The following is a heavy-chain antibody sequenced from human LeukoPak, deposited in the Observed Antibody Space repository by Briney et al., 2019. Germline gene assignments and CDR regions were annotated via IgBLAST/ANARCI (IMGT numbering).Heavy chain of an antibody. Sequence: RPGGSLRLSCAASGFTFSSYGMHWVRQAPGKGLEWVAVISYDGSNKYYADSVKGRFTISRDNSKNTLYLQMNSLRAEDTAVYYCAKEDRPAEWLVGDEDYYFDYWGQGTLVTVSS. V-gene: IGHV3-30*18. CDR3: AKEDRPAEWLVGDEDYYFDY. D-gene: IGHD6-19*01. J-gene: IGHJ4*02. CDR1: GFTFSSYG. CDR2: ISYDGSNK.